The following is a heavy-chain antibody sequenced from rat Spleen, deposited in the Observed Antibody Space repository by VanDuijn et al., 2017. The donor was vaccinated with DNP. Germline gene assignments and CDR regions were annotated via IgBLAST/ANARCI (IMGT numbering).Heavy chain of an antibody. CDR1: GFNFNDYW. Sequence: EVKLVGSGGGLVQPGRSLKLSCAASGFNFNDYWMGWVRQAPTKGLEWVTSISPSGGGTYYRDSVKGRFTISRDYAKPTLYLQMDSLRSEDTATYYCTRYYDSFDYWGQGVMVTVSS. CDR2: ISPSGGGT. CDR3: TRYYDSFDY. V-gene: IGHV5-25*01. D-gene: IGHD1-1*01. J-gene: IGHJ2*01.